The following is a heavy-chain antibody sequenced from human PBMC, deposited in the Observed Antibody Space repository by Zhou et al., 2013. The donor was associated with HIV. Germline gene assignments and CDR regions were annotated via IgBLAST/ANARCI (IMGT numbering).Heavy chain of an antibody. J-gene: IGHJ6*03. Sequence: QVQLVQSGAEVKKPGSSVKVSCKASGGTFSSYAISWVRQAPGQGLEWMGGIIPIFGTANYAQKFQGRVTITTDESTSTAYMELSSLRSEDTAVYYCARAPIVGVTRPDYYMDVWGKGTTVTVSS. D-gene: IGHD1-26*01. CDR2: IIPIFGTA. CDR1: GGTFSSYA. V-gene: IGHV1-69*05. CDR3: ARAPIVGVTRPDYYMDV.